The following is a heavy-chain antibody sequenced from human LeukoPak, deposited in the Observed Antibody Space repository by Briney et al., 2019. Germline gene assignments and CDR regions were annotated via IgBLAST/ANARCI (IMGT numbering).Heavy chain of an antibody. D-gene: IGHD2-2*01. V-gene: IGHV4-34*01. CDR3: ARVTDPDIVVVPPTTQYLDK. CDR1: GVSFSCYY. CDR2: INHSGST. Sequence: SETLSRTCSVYGVSFSCYYWIWLRQPPGKGLEGIVKINHSGSTNYNPSLKSRVTISIDTSKNQFSLKLSSVTAADTAVYYCARVTDPDIVVVPPTTQYLDKWGQGTLVTVSS. J-gene: IGHJ4*02.